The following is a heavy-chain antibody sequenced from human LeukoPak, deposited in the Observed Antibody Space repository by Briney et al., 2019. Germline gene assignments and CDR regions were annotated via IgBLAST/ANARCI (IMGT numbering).Heavy chain of an antibody. V-gene: IGHV1-2*02. CDR2: INPNSGGT. CDR3: ARDFASMVRAGGFDY. D-gene: IGHD3-10*01. CDR1: GYTFSGYY. J-gene: IGHJ4*02. Sequence: ASVKVSCKVSGYTFSGYYMYWVRQAPGQGLEWMGWINPNSGGTDYAQKFQGRVTTTRDTSISTAYMELSRLTSDDTAVYYCARDFASMVRAGGFDYWGQGTLVTVSS.